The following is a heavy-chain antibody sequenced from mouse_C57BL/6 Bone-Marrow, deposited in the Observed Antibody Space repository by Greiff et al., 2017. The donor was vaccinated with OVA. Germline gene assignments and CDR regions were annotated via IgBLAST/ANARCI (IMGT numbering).Heavy chain of an antibody. Sequence: QVQLQQSGAELVRPGTSVKVSCKASGYAFTNYLIEWVKQRPGQGLEWIGVINPGSGGTNYNEKFKGKATLTADTSSSTAYMQLSSLTSEDSAVYFCARHVDYWGQGTTLTVSS. CDR3: ARHVDY. V-gene: IGHV1-54*01. CDR2: INPGSGGT. J-gene: IGHJ2*01. CDR1: GYAFTNYL.